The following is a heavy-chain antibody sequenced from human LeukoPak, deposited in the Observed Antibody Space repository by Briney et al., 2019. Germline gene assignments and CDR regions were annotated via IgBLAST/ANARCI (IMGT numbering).Heavy chain of an antibody. D-gene: IGHD3-9*01. CDR3: ARDLDPLRCFDWLLRPSDY. CDR1: GYTFTSYG. V-gene: IGHV1-18*01. Sequence: VASVKVSCKASGYTFTSYGISWVRQAPGQGLEWMGWISAYNGNTNYAQKLQGRVTMTTDTSTSTAYMELRSLRSDDTAVYYCARDLDPLRCFDWLLRPSDYWGQGTLVTVSS. CDR2: ISAYNGNT. J-gene: IGHJ4*02.